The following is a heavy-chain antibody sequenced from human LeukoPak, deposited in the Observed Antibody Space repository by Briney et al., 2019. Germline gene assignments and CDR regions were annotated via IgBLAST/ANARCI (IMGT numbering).Heavy chain of an antibody. V-gene: IGHV1-2*02. J-gene: IGHJ4*02. Sequence: ASVKVSCKASGYTFTGYYMHWVRQAPGQGLEWMGWINPNSGGTNYAQKFQGRVTMTRDTSISTAYMELSRLRSDDTAVYYCARDGGYCSGGSCIYWGQGTLVTVSS. CDR1: GYTFTGYY. CDR3: ARDGGYCSGGSCIY. CDR2: INPNSGGT. D-gene: IGHD2-15*01.